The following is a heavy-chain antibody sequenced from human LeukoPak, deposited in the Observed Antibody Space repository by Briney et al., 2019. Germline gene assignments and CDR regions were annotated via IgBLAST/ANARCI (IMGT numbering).Heavy chain of an antibody. Sequence: PRGSLRLSCAASGFTFSSYTMNWVRQAPGKGLECFSSILGSSGYISYANSVKGRFTISRDNAKKSLYLQMTSLTAEDTAVYYCARDRGAYCGGDCYLGFDYWGRGALVTVSS. J-gene: IGHJ4*01. D-gene: IGHD2-21*02. CDR3: ARDRGAYCGGDCYLGFDY. V-gene: IGHV3-21*01. CDR2: ILGSSGYI. CDR1: GFTFSSYT.